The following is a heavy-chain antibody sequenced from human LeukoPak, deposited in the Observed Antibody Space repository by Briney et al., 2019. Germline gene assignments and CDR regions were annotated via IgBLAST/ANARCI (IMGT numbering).Heavy chain of an antibody. V-gene: IGHV3-23*01. D-gene: IGHD2-15*01. CDR1: GFSFSSYG. J-gene: IGHJ4*02. CDR3: AKSGRYCSGGSCYQEASLDY. CDR2: ISGGAVST. Sequence: GGSLRLSCAASGFSFSSYGMSWVRQAPGKGLEWVSGISGGAVSTNYADSVTGRFTISRDNSKNTLYLQMNSLRAEDTAVCYCAKSGRYCSGGSCYQEASLDYWGQGTLVTVSS.